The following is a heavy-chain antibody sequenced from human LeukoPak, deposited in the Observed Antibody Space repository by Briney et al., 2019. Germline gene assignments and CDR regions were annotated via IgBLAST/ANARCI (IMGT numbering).Heavy chain of an antibody. D-gene: IGHD4-17*01. J-gene: IGHJ4*02. CDR3: ARTGIDYGDYGLLDY. CDR1: GYTFTKYG. Sequence: GASVKVSCKASGYTFTKYGITWVRQAPGQGPEWVGWISAYNGHTESAQKFQGRVTMTTDTSTNTAYMELRSLRSDDTAVQYCARTGIDYGDYGLLDYWGQGSLVTVSS. CDR2: ISAYNGHT. V-gene: IGHV1-18*01.